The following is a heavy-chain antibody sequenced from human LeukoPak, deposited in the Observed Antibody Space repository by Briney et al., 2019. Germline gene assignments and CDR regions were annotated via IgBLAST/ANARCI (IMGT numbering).Heavy chain of an antibody. D-gene: IGHD6-6*01. CDR3: ARPVRRSSSSNYYYYMDV. CDR1: GGSISGYY. V-gene: IGHV4-59*08. Sequence: SETLSLTCTVSGGSISGYYWSWSRQPPGKGLEWIGYVYDNGNTNYNPSLKSRVTILVDTSKNQFSLKLTSLTAADTAVYYCARPVRRSSSSNYYYYMDVWGKGTTVTVSS. CDR2: VYDNGNT. J-gene: IGHJ6*03.